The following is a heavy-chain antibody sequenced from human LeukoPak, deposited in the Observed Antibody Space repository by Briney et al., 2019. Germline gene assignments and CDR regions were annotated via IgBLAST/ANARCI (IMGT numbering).Heavy chain of an antibody. J-gene: IGHJ5*02. CDR2: INPNSGNT. Sequence: ASVKVSCKASGYTFTGYYMHWVRQAPGQGLEWMGRINPNSGNTGYAQKFQGRVTITRNTSISTAYMELSSLRSEDTAVYYCAREFCSSTSCYYHWFDPWGQGTLVTVSS. CDR1: GYTFTGYY. V-gene: IGHV1-8*03. CDR3: AREFCSSTSCYYHWFDP. D-gene: IGHD2-2*01.